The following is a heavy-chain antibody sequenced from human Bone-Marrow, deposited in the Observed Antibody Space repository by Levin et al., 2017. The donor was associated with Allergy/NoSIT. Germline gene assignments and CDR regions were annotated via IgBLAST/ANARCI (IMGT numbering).Heavy chain of an antibody. CDR3: VREQYDSSGPDY. J-gene: IGHJ4*02. CDR2: IRSKANSYAT. Sequence: GESLKISCAGSAFSFSGSGMHWVRQASGKGLEWVGRIRSKANSYATEYAASVKGRFTMSRDDSKNTAYLQMNSLKTEETAVYYCVREQYDSSGPDYWGQGTLVTVSS. CDR1: AFSFSGSG. D-gene: IGHD3-22*01. V-gene: IGHV3-73*01.